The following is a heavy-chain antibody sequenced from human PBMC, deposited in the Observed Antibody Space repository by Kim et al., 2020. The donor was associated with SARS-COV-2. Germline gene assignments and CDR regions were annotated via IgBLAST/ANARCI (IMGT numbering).Heavy chain of an antibody. CDR3: SPPALFPILFIFLFFYY. D-gene: IGHD3-3*02. V-gene: IGHV3-23*01. Sequence: GGSLRLSCAASGFTFSSYAMSWVRQAPGKGLEWVSALSGSGGSTSYSYSAKRRFTISRYNSQSTLYLQLNPLRAPLPPVFYFSPPALFPILFIFLFFYY. J-gene: IGHJ6*01. CDR2: LSGSGGST. CDR1: GFTFSSYA.